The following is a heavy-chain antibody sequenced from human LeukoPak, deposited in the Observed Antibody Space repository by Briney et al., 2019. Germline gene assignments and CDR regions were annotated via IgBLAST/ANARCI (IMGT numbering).Heavy chain of an antibody. CDR3: AKGLRTGVGPYMGYHYYMDV. V-gene: IGHV3-23*01. D-gene: IGHD3-16*01. J-gene: IGHJ6*03. CDR2: INDNGDGT. CDR1: GFTFSSYA. Sequence: GGSLRLSCAASGFTFSSYAMSWVRQAPGKGLKWVSTINDNGDGTYYADSVKGRFTISRDNSYNTVSLQMNSLRDEDTGVYYCAKGLRTGVGPYMGYHYYMDVWGKGATVTVSS.